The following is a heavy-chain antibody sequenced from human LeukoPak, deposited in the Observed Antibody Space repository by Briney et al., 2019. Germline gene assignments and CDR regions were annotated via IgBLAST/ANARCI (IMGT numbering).Heavy chain of an antibody. CDR3: ARNGAFDI. CDR2: INKDGSET. D-gene: IGHD1-1*01. J-gene: IGHJ3*02. Sequence: GGSLRLSCAASGFIFSNSWMSWVRQAPGKGLEWVAKINKDGSETYYVDSVKGRFTISRDNAQNSQYLQMNSLRAEDTAVYYCARNGAFDIWGQGTMVTVSS. V-gene: IGHV3-7*01. CDR1: GFIFSNSW.